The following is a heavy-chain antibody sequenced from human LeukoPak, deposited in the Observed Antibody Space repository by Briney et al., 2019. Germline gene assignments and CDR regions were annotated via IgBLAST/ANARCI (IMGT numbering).Heavy chain of an antibody. D-gene: IGHD5-18*01. V-gene: IGHV3-21*01. J-gene: IGHJ6*02. CDR2: ISSSSSYI. Sequence: GGSLRLSCAASGFTFSSYSMNWVRQAPGKGLEWVSSISSSSSYIYYADSVKGRFTISRDNAKNSLYPQMNSLRAEDTAVYYCARAGTAMVSGMDVWGQGTTVTVSS. CDR3: ARAGTAMVSGMDV. CDR1: GFTFSSYS.